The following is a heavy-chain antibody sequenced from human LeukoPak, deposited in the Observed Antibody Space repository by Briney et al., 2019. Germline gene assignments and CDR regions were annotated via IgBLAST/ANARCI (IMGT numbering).Heavy chain of an antibody. D-gene: IGHD6-19*01. CDR1: GVSFSGYY. Sequence: ETLSLTCAVYGVSFSGYYWSWLRQTPGKGPEWVGEINHGGSTNYNPSLKSRVTVSVDTSKNQFSLKLSSVTAADTAVYYCARSIEVAGYWYFDLWGRGTLDTVSS. CDR3: ARSIEVAGYWYFDL. V-gene: IGHV4-34*01. CDR2: INHGGST. J-gene: IGHJ2*01.